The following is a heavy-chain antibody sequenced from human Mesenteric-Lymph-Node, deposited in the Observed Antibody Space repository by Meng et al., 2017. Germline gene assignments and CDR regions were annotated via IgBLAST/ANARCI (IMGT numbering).Heavy chain of an antibody. CDR1: GCTFSNAW. D-gene: IGHD3-10*01. Sequence: EVQLVESGGGLVKPGGSLRLSCAASGCTFSNAWMSWVRQAPGKGLEWVGRIKRKADGGTTDYAAPVKGRFTISRDDSKNTLYLQMKSLKTEDTAVYYCTTERMVRGVIIEWKDYWGQGTLVTVSS. J-gene: IGHJ4*02. V-gene: IGHV3-15*01. CDR2: IKRKADGGTT. CDR3: TTERMVRGVIIEWKDY.